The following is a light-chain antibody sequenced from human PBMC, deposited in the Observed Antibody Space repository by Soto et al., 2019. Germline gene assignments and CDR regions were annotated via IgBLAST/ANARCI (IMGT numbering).Light chain of an antibody. Sequence: IQLTQSPSSLSASVGDRVTITCRAGQDIGSALAWYQQRPGKAPKLLLYDASNLEAGVPSRFSGSWSGTDVTLTITSLRPEDFATYYCQQVNGFPLPFGGGTQVPIK. CDR3: QQVNGFPLP. J-gene: IGKJ4*01. CDR1: QDIGSA. CDR2: DAS. V-gene: IGKV1-13*02.